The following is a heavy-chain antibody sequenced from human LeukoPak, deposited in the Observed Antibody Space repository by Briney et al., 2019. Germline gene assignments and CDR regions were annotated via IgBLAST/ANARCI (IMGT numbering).Heavy chain of an antibody. D-gene: IGHD3-10*01. V-gene: IGHV3-30-3*01. CDR2: ISHDRSNN. CDR1: GFTFSNYA. Sequence: ERSLRLSCAASGFTFSNYAMHWARQAPGKGLEWVAFISHDRSNNCHADSVKGRFTISRDNSKNTLYLQMNSLTDEDTAVYYCARDLSGSYMSDYWGQGTLVTVSS. J-gene: IGHJ4*02. CDR3: ARDLSGSYMSDY.